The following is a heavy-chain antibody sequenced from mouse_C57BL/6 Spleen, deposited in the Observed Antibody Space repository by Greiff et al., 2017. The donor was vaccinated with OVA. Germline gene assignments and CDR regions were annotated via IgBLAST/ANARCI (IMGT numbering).Heavy chain of an antibody. J-gene: IGHJ4*01. V-gene: IGHV1-72*01. Sequence: QVQLQQPGAELVKPGASVKLSCKASGYTFTSYWMHWVKQRPGRGLEWIGRIDPNSGGTKYNEKFKSKAILTVDKPSSTAYMQLSSLTSEDSAVYDCASEYYGSSYAMDYWGQGTSVTVSS. D-gene: IGHD1-1*01. CDR1: GYTFTSYW. CDR3: ASEYYGSSYAMDY. CDR2: IDPNSGGT.